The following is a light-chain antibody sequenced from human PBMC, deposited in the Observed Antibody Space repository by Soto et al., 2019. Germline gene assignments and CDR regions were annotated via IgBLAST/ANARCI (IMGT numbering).Light chain of an antibody. CDR1: SSDIGTYNL. Sequence: QSVLTQPAAVSGSPGQSITISCTGTSSDIGTYNLVSWYQHYPGKAPKLMIYEGIKRPSGVSIRFSGSKSGNTAFLTISGLQAEDEADYYCCSYAGSGTDNYVFGSGTKVTVL. V-gene: IGLV2-23*01. CDR3: CSYAGSGTDNYV. CDR2: EGI. J-gene: IGLJ1*01.